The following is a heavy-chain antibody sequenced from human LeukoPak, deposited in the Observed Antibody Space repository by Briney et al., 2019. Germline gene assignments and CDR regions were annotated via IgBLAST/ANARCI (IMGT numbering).Heavy chain of an antibody. CDR1: GFTFSSYT. CDR3: ARVGQGEWFFDL. V-gene: IGHV3-64*01. CDR2: ISSDGGTT. Sequence: GGSLRLSCAASGFTFSSYTMHWVRQAPGKGLEYVSGISSDGGTTYYANSVKGRFTISRDNSKNTLYLQMGSLRAEDMAVYYCARVGQGEWFFDLWGRGTLVTVSS. D-gene: IGHD1-26*01. J-gene: IGHJ2*01.